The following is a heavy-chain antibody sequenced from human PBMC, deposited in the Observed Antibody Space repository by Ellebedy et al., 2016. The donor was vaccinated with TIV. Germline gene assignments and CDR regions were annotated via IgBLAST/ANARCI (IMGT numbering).Heavy chain of an antibody. CDR2: IWYDGSNK. V-gene: IGHV3-33*08. J-gene: IGHJ4*02. CDR1: GFTFSSYG. Sequence: GESLKISXAASGFTFSSYGMHWVRQAPGRGLEWVAVIWYDGSNKYYADSVKGRFTISRDNSKNTLYLQMNSLRAEDTAVYYCARDRITMIVAIGLLDYWGQGTLVTVSS. CDR3: ARDRITMIVAIGLLDY. D-gene: IGHD3-22*01.